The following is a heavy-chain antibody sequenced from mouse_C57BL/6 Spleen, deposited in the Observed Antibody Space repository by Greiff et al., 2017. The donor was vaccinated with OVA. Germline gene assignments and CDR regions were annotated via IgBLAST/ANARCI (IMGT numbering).Heavy chain of an antibody. CDR2: IDPGTGGT. V-gene: IGHV1-15*01. D-gene: IGHD3-1*01. CDR1: GYTFTDYE. CDR3: TSSGPDD. J-gene: IGHJ4*01. Sequence: VQLQQSGAELVRPGASVTLSCKASGYTFTDYEMHWVKQTPVHGLEWIGAIDPGTGGTAYNQKFKGKAILTADKSSSTAYMELRSLTSEDSAVYYCTSSGPDDWGQGTSVTVSS.